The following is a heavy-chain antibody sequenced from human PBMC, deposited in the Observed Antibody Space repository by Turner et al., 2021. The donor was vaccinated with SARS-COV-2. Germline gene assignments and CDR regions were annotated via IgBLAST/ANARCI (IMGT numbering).Heavy chain of an antibody. Sequence: EVQLLESGGGLVQPGGCLRLSCAGPGFPFSSYAMNWVRQAPGKGLWWVSASSGGGGSTFYADSVKGRFTISRDNSKNTLYLQMTSLRAEDTAVYYCAKGYSYDLDPWGQGTLVTVSS. CDR3: AKGYSYDLDP. V-gene: IGHV3-23*01. CDR2: SSGGGGST. D-gene: IGHD5-18*01. CDR1: GFPFSSYA. J-gene: IGHJ5*02.